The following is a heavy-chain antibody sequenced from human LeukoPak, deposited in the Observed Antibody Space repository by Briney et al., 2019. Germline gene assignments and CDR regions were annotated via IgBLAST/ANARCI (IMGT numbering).Heavy chain of an antibody. CDR1: GGSISSGDYY. Sequence: PSETLSLTCTVSGGSISSGDYYWSWIRQPPGKGLEWIGYIYYSGSTYYNPSLKSRVTISVDTSKNQFSLKLSSVTAADTAVYYCARDIPEHSIGSGSYYNGWWFDPWGQGTLVTVSS. CDR3: ARDIPEHSIGSGSYYNGWWFDP. D-gene: IGHD3-10*01. CDR2: IYYSGST. J-gene: IGHJ5*02. V-gene: IGHV4-30-4*01.